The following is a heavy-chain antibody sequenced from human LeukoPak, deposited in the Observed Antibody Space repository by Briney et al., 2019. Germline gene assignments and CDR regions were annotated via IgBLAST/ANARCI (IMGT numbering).Heavy chain of an antibody. J-gene: IGHJ4*02. Sequence: GESLKISCKGSGYTFTSYWIGWVRQMPGKGLEWMGIIYPGDSHTRYSPSFQGQVTISVDKSITTAYLQWSSLKASDTAMYYCARRAAVAGKVDYWGQGTLVTVSS. V-gene: IGHV5-51*01. CDR3: ARRAAVAGKVDY. CDR2: IYPGDSHT. D-gene: IGHD6-19*01. CDR1: GYTFTSYW.